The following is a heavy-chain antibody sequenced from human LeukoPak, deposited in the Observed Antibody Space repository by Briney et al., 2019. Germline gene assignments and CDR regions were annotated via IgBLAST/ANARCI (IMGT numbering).Heavy chain of an antibody. Sequence: QSGGSLRLSCAASGFTFSSYAMHWVRQAPGKGLEWVAVISYDGSNKYYADSVKGRFTISRDNSKNTLYLQMNSLRAEDTAVYYCARGMVRFVYYYGMDVGGQGTTVTVSS. V-gene: IGHV3-30-3*01. J-gene: IGHJ6*02. CDR3: ARGMVRFVYYYGMDV. CDR2: ISYDGSNK. D-gene: IGHD3-16*01. CDR1: GFTFSSYA.